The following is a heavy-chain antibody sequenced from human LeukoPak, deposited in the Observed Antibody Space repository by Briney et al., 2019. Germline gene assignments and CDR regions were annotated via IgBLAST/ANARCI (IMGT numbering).Heavy chain of an antibody. Sequence: QPGGSLRLSCAASGFTFSSYGMHWVRQAPGKGLEWVAFIRSDGSIKYYADSVKGRFTISRDNSKNTLYLQMNSLRAEDTAVYYCAKDRHQLLWRGNYYYGMAVWGQGTTVTVSS. CDR3: AKDRHQLLWRGNYYYGMAV. V-gene: IGHV3-30*02. CDR2: IRSDGSIK. D-gene: IGHD2-2*01. J-gene: IGHJ6*02. CDR1: GFTFSSYG.